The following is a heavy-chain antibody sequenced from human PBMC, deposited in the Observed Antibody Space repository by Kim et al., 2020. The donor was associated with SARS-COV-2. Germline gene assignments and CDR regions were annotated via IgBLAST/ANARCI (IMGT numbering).Heavy chain of an antibody. CDR3: ARVRHFEGTNYGLDV. Sequence: GGSLRLSCVASGFTFSTGAMHWVRQAPGKGLEYVSTISTDGAMTNYASPVKGRFTISRDNSKNTVYLQMGSLRAEDMAVYFCARVRHFEGTNYGLDVWGQGTTVTVSS. J-gene: IGHJ6*01. V-gene: IGHV3-64*01. CDR1: GFTFSTGA. D-gene: IGHD2-8*01. CDR2: ISTDGAMT.